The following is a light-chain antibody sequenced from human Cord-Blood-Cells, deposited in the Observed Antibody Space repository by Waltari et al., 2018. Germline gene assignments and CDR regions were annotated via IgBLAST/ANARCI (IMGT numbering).Light chain of an antibody. CDR3: FSYTRSRSLY. V-gene: IGLV2-14*01. CDR2: DVS. J-gene: IGLJ1*01. CDR1: SSDARCSNY. Sequence: QSALPHPAPVPGSPGQSITSSCTATSSDARCSNYVSWYQQHPGKAPKLMIYDVSNRDIGTSTRSSSLQAGNPASLSKSGFQPRDDADYYCFSYTRSRSLYIGTYTKLTV.